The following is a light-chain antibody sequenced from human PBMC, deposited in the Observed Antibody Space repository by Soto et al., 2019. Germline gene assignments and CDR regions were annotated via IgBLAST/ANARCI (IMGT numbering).Light chain of an antibody. CDR1: QSLLYSDGNTY. V-gene: IGKV2-30*01. Sequence: DVAMTQSPLSLPVTLGQPASISCRSSQSLLYSDGNTYFSWFQQRPGQSPRRLIDKVSIRDSGVPDRFSGSGSGTDFTLTITRLEAEDVGVYYCLQDAYWPPRTFGQGTKVAIK. CDR2: KVS. J-gene: IGKJ1*01. CDR3: LQDAYWPPRT.